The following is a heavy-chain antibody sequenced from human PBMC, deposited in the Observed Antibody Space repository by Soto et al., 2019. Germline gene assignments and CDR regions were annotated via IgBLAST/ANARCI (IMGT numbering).Heavy chain of an antibody. CDR2: ISGSGGST. V-gene: IGHV3-23*01. J-gene: IGHJ4*02. CDR3: AKGSIRADY. D-gene: IGHD3-10*01. Sequence: SGVRQAPGKGLEWVSAISGSGGSTYYADSVKGRFTISRDNSKNTLYLQMNSLRAEDTAVYYCAKGSIRADYWGQGTLVTVSS.